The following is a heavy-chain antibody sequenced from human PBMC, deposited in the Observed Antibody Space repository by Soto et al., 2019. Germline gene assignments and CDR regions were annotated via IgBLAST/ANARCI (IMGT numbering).Heavy chain of an antibody. J-gene: IGHJ5*02. V-gene: IGHV4-61*01. D-gene: IGHD6-13*01. CDR3: ARGLIIAAAGHSNWFDP. Sequence: QVQLQESGPGLVKPSETLSLTCTVSGGSVSSGSYYWSWIRQPPGKVLEWIGYIYYSGSSNYNPSLKSRVTISVDTSKTQFSLKLSSVTAADTAVYYCARGLIIAAAGHSNWFDPWGQGTLVTVSS. CDR1: GGSVSSGSYY. CDR2: IYYSGSS.